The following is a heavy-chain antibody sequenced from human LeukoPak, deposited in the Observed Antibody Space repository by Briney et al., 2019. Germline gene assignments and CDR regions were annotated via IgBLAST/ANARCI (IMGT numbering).Heavy chain of an antibody. Sequence: GGSLRLSCAASGFTVSSNYMNWVRQAPGKGLEWVSVIDSGDRTYYADSVKGRFTISRDNSKNTLYLQMNSLRAEDTAVYYCLRGDRRDYWGQGTLVTVSS. J-gene: IGHJ4*02. V-gene: IGHV3-66*01. CDR3: LRGDRRDY. CDR1: GFTVSSNY. CDR2: IDSGDRT.